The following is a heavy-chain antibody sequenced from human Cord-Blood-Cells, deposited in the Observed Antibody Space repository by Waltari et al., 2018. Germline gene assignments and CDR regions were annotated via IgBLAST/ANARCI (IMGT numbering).Heavy chain of an antibody. J-gene: IGHJ3*02. Sequence: QLQLQESGPGLVKPSETLSLTRTVSGGSISSSSYYWGWIRQPPGKGLEWIGSIYYSGSTYYNPSLKSRVTISVDTSKNQFSLKLSSVTAADTAVYYCARQRGWDAFDIWGQGTMVTVSS. D-gene: IGHD1-26*01. V-gene: IGHV4-39*07. CDR1: GGSISSSSYY. CDR2: IYYSGST. CDR3: ARQRGWDAFDI.